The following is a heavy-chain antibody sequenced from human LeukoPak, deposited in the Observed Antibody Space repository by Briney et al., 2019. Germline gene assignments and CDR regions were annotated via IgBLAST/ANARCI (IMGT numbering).Heavy chain of an antibody. Sequence: GGSLRLSCAASGFSFSNYWMHWVRQAPEKGLVWVSRINNDGSDTIYADCVKGRFTISRDNDQNTLYLQMNTLRAEDTAVYYCAREATVTTDAFDIWGQGTMVTVSS. CDR1: GFSFSNYW. CDR2: INNDGSDT. J-gene: IGHJ3*02. CDR3: AREATVTTDAFDI. V-gene: IGHV3-74*01. D-gene: IGHD4-17*01.